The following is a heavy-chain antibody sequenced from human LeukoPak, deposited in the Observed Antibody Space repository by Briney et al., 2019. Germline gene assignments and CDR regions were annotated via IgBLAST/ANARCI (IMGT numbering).Heavy chain of an antibody. CDR3: ARSEGSGATFDY. CDR1: GVSISSSSYY. Sequence: SETLSLTCTVSGVSISSSSYYWGWIRQPPGKGLEWIGSIYYSGSTYYNPSLKSRVTISVDTSKNQFSLKLSSVTAADTAVYYCARSEGSGATFDYWGQGTLVTVSP. D-gene: IGHD2-15*01. CDR2: IYYSGST. V-gene: IGHV4-39*07. J-gene: IGHJ4*02.